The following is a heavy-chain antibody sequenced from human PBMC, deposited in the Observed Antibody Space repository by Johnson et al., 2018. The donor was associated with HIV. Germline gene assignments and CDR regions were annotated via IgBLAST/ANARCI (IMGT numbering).Heavy chain of an antibody. CDR1: GFTFNKYG. V-gene: IGHV3-30*18. CDR2: ISYDGSNK. J-gene: IGHJ3*01. D-gene: IGHD6-6*01. CDR3: AKEYSSSSRDLAN. Sequence: QVQLVESGGGVVQPGTSLRLSCAASGFTFNKYGMHWVRQAPGKGLEWVAVISYDGSNKYYADSVKGRFTISRDNSKNTLYLQMNSLRAEDTAVYYCAKEYSSSSRDLANWGQGTMVTVSS.